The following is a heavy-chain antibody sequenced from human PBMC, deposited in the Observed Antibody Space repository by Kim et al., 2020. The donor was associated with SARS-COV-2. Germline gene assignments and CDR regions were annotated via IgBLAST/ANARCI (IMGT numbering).Heavy chain of an antibody. CDR2: ISSSGSTI. J-gene: IGHJ4*01. Sequence: GGSLRLFCVVSGFSFSTYSMNWVRQAPGKGLEWVSYISSSGSTIYFAGSVKGRFSVSRDNAKNSLYLQMNGLRAEDTAVYYCTRGGKAYTSGWFFDYWG. V-gene: IGHV3-48*04. CDR1: GFSFSTYS. CDR3: TRGGKAYTSGWFFDY. D-gene: IGHD6-19*01.